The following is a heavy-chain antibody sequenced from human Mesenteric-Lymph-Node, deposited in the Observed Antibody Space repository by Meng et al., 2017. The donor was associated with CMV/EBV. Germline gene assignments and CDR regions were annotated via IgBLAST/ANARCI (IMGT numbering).Heavy chain of an antibody. Sequence: GGSLRLSCATSGFPFDDCAMHWVRQGPGKGLEWVAGISYNGGNTGYAESVKGRFTISRDNAKNTVSLQMNSLRTEDTAIYYCAKDAYSSGWRYFDFWGQGKEVTVSS. J-gene: IGHJ4*02. CDR3: AKDAYSSGWRYFDF. V-gene: IGHV3-9*01. D-gene: IGHD6-19*01. CDR1: GFPFDDCA. CDR2: ISYNGGNT.